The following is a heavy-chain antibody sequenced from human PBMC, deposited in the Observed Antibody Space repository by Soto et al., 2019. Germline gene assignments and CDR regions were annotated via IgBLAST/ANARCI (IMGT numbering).Heavy chain of an antibody. J-gene: IGHJ4*02. CDR3: ARDPYSSSWYDDF. CDR1: GFTFSSYW. Sequence: EVQLVESGGGLVQSGGSLRLSCAASGFTFSSYWMSWVRQAPGKGLEWVANIKQDGSAKYYVDSVRGRFTISRDNAKNSLFLQMNSLRVEDTAVYYCARDPYSSSWYDDFWGQGTLVTVSS. CDR2: IKQDGSAK. V-gene: IGHV3-7*01. D-gene: IGHD6-13*01.